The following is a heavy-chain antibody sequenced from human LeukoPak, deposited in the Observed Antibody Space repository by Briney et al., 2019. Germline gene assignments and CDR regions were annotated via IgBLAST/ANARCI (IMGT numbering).Heavy chain of an antibody. D-gene: IGHD1-1*01. CDR3: AKHAGTTRQTKDY. Sequence: GGSLRLSCAVSGVIFNNYAMSWVRQAPGRGLEWVSVISASGGSTYYADSVKGRFTISRDNSNNRLYLEMNSLRAEDTAVYYCAKHAGTTRQTKDYWGQGTLVTVSS. CDR2: ISASGGST. J-gene: IGHJ4*02. V-gene: IGHV3-23*01. CDR1: GVIFNNYA.